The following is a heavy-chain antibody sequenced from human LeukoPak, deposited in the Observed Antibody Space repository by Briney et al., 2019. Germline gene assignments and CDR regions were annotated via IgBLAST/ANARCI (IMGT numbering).Heavy chain of an antibody. D-gene: IGHD3-10*01. Sequence: GGSLRLSCAASGFTFSSYAMSWVRQAPGKGLEWVSAISGSGGSTYYADSVKGRFTISRDNSKSTLYLQMNSLRAEDTAVYYCARDASQDVWFGELLSRSYYFDYWGQGTLVTVSS. J-gene: IGHJ4*02. CDR1: GFTFSSYA. CDR3: ARDASQDVWFGELLSRSYYFDY. CDR2: ISGSGGST. V-gene: IGHV3-23*01.